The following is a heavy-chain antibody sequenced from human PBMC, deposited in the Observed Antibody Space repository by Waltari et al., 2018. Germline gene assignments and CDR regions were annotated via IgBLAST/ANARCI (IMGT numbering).Heavy chain of an antibody. Sequence: EVQLVESGGGLVKPGGPLSLSCAASGFTFRTYRMVWLRQAPGKGLEWVSSISDNSNYIYYADSVKGRFTISRDNTRNSLYLQMNSLRAEDTALYFCARCGGGTCYQSGAFDIWGQGTTVTVSS. CDR3: ARCGGGTCYQSGAFDI. V-gene: IGHV3-21*01. CDR1: GFTFRTYR. CDR2: ISDNSNYI. J-gene: IGHJ3*02. D-gene: IGHD2-15*01.